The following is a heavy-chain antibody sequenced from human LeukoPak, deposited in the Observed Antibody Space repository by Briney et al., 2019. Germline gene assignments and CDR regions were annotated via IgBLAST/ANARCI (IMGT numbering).Heavy chain of an antibody. D-gene: IGHD3-3*01. CDR2: IYSGDST. CDR1: GFTVSRNY. J-gene: IGHJ3*02. Sequence: GGSLRLSCAASGFTVSRNYMSWVRQAPGKGLEWVSIIYSGDSTYYADSVKGRFTISRDNSMNTLYLQMSSLRAEGTAVYYCARKSPGGFGVVGNAFDIWGQGTMVTVSS. V-gene: IGHV3-66*02. CDR3: ARKSPGGFGVVGNAFDI.